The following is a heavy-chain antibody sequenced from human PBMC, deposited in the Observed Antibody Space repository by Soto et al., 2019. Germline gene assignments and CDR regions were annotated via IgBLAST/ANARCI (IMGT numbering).Heavy chain of an antibody. V-gene: IGHV3-30-3*01. D-gene: IGHD3-9*01. CDR2: IPYDGSNK. CDR3: ARDEDPLNVLRYFDWLPRNGMDV. CDR1: GFTFSSYA. Sequence: GGSLRLSCAASGFTFSSYAMHWVRQAPGKGLEWVAVIPYDGSNKYYADSVKGRFTISRDNSKNTLYLQMNSLRAEDTAVYYCARDEDPLNVLRYFDWLPRNGMDVWGQGTTVTVSS. J-gene: IGHJ6*02.